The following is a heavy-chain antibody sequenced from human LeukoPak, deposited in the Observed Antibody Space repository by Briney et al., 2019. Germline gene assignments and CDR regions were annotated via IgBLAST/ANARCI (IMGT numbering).Heavy chain of an antibody. J-gene: IGHJ4*02. CDR2: IYTSGST. V-gene: IGHV4-61*02. CDR1: GGSISRGNYY. Sequence: KTSQTLSLTCTVSGGSISRGNYYWSWIRQPAGKGLEWIGRIYTSGSTNYNPSLKSRVTISVDTSKNQFSLKLSSVTAADTAVYYCARSGHIDYWGQGTLVTVSS. CDR3: ARSGHIDY.